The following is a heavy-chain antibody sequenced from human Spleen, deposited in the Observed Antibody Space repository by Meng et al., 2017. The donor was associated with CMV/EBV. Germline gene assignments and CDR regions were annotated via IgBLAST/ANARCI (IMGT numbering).Heavy chain of an antibody. Sequence: LSLTCAASGFTFSSYGMHWVRQAPGKGLEWVSYISSSDRTIYYADSVKGRFTISRDSAKNSLFLQMNNVRAEDTAVYYRAKSYFHWYFDVWGRGTLVTVSS. CDR3: AKSYFHWYFDV. D-gene: IGHD3-9*01. V-gene: IGHV3-48*04. CDR1: GFTFSSYG. CDR2: ISSSDRTI. J-gene: IGHJ2*01.